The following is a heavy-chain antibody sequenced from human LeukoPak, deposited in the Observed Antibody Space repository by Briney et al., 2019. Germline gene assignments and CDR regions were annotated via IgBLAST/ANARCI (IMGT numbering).Heavy chain of an antibody. V-gene: IGHV4-39*07. D-gene: IGHD3-3*01. J-gene: IGHJ4*02. Sequence: SETLSLTCTVSGGSISSSSYYWGWIRQPPGKGLEWIGSIYYSGSTYYNPSLKSRVTISVDTSKNQFSLKPSSVTAADTAVYYCAREVDYDFWSGYPGLFDYWGQGTLVTVSS. CDR2: IYYSGST. CDR1: GGSISSSSYY. CDR3: AREVDYDFWSGYPGLFDY.